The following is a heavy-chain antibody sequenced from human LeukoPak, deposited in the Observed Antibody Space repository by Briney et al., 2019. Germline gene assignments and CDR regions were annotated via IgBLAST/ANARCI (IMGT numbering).Heavy chain of an antibody. J-gene: IGHJ5*02. CDR1: GYTFTGYY. CDR2: INPNSGGT. CDR3: ARLVATSWFDP. V-gene: IGHV1-2*02. D-gene: IGHD5-12*01. Sequence: EASVKVSCKASGYTFTGYYMHWVRQALGQGLEWMGWINPNSGGTNYAQKFQGRVTMTRDTSISTAYMELSSLRSEDTAVYYCARLVATSWFDPWGQGTLVTVSS.